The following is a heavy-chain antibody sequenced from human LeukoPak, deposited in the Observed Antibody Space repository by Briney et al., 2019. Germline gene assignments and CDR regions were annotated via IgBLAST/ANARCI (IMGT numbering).Heavy chain of an antibody. CDR2: IKSKIHGGTT. V-gene: IGHV3-15*01. CDR3: STLTMKLVHPDY. D-gene: IGHD3-22*01. CDR1: AFTFSNAW. J-gene: IGHJ4*02. Sequence: PGGSLRLSCAASAFTFSNAWMNWVRLAPGKGLEWVALIKSKIHGGTTDYAAPVKGRFTISRDDSKNTLYLQMNSLKTEDTAVYYCSTLTMKLVHPDYWGQGTLVTVSS.